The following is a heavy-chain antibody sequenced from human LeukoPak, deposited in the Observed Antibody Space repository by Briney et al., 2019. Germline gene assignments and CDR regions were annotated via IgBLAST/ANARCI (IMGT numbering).Heavy chain of an antibody. D-gene: IGHD3-9*01. CDR1: GFTFSSYW. J-gene: IGHJ6*02. V-gene: IGHV3-74*01. CDR3: TRDLMDYDVSTGLHHYYMDV. CDR2: INGDGRNI. Sequence: GRSLRLSCAASGFTFSSYWMHWVRQDPRKGLVWVSRINGDGRNINYADSVRGRFTISRDNAKNTLYLQMNTLRVEDTAVYYCTRDLMDYDVSTGLHHYYMDVWGQGTTVAVSS.